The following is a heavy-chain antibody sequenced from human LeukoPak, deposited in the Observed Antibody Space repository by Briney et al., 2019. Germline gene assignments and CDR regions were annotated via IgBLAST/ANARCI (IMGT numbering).Heavy chain of an antibody. V-gene: IGHV3-53*01. Sequence: PGGSLRLSCAASGLTVSSNYMSWVRQAPGKGLEWVSVIYSGGSTYYADSVKGRFTISRDNSKNTLYLQMNSRRAEDTAVYYCARVFTLVVPAAQPTLYYYYYMDVWGKGTTVTVSS. D-gene: IGHD2-2*01. CDR3: ARVFTLVVPAAQPTLYYYYYMDV. J-gene: IGHJ6*03. CDR1: GLTVSSNY. CDR2: IYSGGST.